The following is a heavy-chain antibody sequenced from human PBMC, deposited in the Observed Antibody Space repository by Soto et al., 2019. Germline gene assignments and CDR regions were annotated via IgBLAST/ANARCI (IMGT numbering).Heavy chain of an antibody. CDR3: VRRGSGWFFDS. CDR2: INHSGST. D-gene: IGHD6-19*01. CDR1: GGSFSGYY. J-gene: IGHJ4*02. V-gene: IGHV4-34*01. Sequence: SETLSLTCAVYGGSFSGYYWNRIRQPPGKGLEWIGEINHSGSTYYNPSLKSRVTISEDTSKNQFSLKVISVSAADTAIYYCVRRGSGWFFDSWGQRTLVTVSS.